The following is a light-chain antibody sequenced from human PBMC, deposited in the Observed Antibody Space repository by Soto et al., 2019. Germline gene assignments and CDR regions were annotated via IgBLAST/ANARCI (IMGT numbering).Light chain of an antibody. V-gene: IGKV4-1*01. CDR3: QHYYTTPVT. J-gene: IGKJ4*01. CDR1: QSLLYSSNNKNK. CDR2: WAS. Sequence: DIVMTQSPDSLAVSLGERATINCKSSQSLLYSSNNKNKLAWYQQKPGQPPKLLIYWASTRESGVPDRFSGSGSGTDFILTISSLQAEYVAVYYCQHYYTTPVTFGGGTKVEI.